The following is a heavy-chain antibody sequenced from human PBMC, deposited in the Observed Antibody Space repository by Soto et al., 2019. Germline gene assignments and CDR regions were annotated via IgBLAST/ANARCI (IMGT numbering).Heavy chain of an antibody. CDR1: GFTFSSYS. D-gene: IGHD3-3*01. CDR3: AGDKVRVLEWSTSNWFDP. V-gene: IGHV3-21*01. J-gene: IGHJ5*02. Sequence: GGSLRLSCAASGFTFSSYSMNWVRQAPGKGLEWVSSISSSSSYIYYADSVKGRFTISRDNAKNSLYLQMNSLRAEDTAVYYCAGDKVRVLEWSTSNWFDPWGQGTLVTVSS. CDR2: ISSSSSYI.